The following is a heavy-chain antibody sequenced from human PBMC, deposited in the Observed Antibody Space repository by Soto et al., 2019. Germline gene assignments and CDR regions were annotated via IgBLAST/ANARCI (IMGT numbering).Heavy chain of an antibody. V-gene: IGHV1-69*13. D-gene: IGHD2-8*01. Sequence: ASVKVSCKASGGTFSSYAISWVRQAPGQGLEWMGGIIPIFGTANYAQKFQGRVTITADESTSTAYMELSSLRSEDTAVYYCARAPSNRMVYADYYYYGMDVWGQGTTVTVSS. J-gene: IGHJ6*02. CDR1: GGTFSSYA. CDR2: IIPIFGTA. CDR3: ARAPSNRMVYADYYYYGMDV.